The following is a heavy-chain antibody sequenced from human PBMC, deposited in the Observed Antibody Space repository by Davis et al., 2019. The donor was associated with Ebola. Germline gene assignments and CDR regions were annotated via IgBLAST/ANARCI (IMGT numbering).Heavy chain of an antibody. V-gene: IGHV3-9*01. CDR2: ITSNSGTT. J-gene: IGHJ5*02. CDR1: GLTFDNYA. D-gene: IGHD3-10*01. Sequence: PGGSLRLSCATPGLTFDNYAMHWFRQAPGKGLEWVSGITSNSGTTAYADSVKGRFTISRDNAKDSLYLQMNSLRIEDTAFYYCAKDFYGSGSYIDAWGQGTLVAVSS. CDR3: AKDFYGSGSYIDA.